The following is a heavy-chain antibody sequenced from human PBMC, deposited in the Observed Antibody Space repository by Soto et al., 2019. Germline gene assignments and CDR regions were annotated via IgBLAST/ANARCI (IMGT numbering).Heavy chain of an antibody. V-gene: IGHV3-23*01. D-gene: IGHD3-16*01. J-gene: IGHJ5*02. CDR2: ISGSGGST. CDR3: AKSGAGHHPFMITFGGVVSA. Sequence: GGSLRLSCAASGFTFSSYAMSWVRQAPGKGLEWVSAISGSGGSTYYADSVKGRFTISRDNSKNTLYLQMNSLRAEDTAVYYCAKSGAGHHPFMITFGGVVSAWGQGTLVTVSS. CDR1: GFTFSSYA.